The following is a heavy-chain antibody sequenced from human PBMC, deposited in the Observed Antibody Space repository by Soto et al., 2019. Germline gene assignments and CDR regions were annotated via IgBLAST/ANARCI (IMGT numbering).Heavy chain of an antibody. CDR3: ARYMITFGGVIVPSLGAFDI. V-gene: IGHV1-69*01. D-gene: IGHD3-16*02. CDR1: GGTFSSYA. Sequence: QVQLVQSGAEVKKPGSSVKVSCKASGGTFSSYAISWARQAPGQGLEWMGGIIPIFGTANYAQKFQGRVTITADESTSTAYMELSSLRSEDTAVYYCARYMITFGGVIVPSLGAFDIWGQGTMVTVSS. CDR2: IIPIFGTA. J-gene: IGHJ3*02.